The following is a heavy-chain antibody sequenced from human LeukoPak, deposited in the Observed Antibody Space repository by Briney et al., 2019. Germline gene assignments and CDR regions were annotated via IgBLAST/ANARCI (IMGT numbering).Heavy chain of an antibody. CDR1: GGTFSSYA. D-gene: IGHD2-15*01. J-gene: IGHJ4*02. V-gene: IGHV1-69*06. CDR2: IIPIFGTA. CDR3: AICLTGVVVAAYFDY. Sequence: GASVKVSCKASGGTFSSYAISWVRQAPGQGLEWVGGIIPIFGTANYAQKFQGRVTITADKSTSTAYMELSSLRSEDTAVYYCAICLTGVVVAAYFDYWGQGTLVTVSS.